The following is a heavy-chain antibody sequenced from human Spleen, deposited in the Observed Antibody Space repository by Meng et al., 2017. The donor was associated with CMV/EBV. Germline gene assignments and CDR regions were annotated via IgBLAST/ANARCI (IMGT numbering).Heavy chain of an antibody. V-gene: IGHV4-61*01. D-gene: IGHD2-2*01. CDR1: GGSVSSGSYY. CDR2: IYYSGST. CDR3: ARTGYQLLSIDY. J-gene: IGHJ4*02. Sequence: GSLRLSCTVSGGSVSSGSYYWSWIRQPPGKGLEWIGYIYYSGSTNYNPSLKSRVTISVDTSKNQFSLKLSSVTAADTAVYYCARTGYQLLSIDYWGQGTLVTVSS.